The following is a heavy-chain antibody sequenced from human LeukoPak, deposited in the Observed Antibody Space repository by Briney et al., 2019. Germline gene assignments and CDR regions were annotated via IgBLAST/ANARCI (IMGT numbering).Heavy chain of an antibody. Sequence: GGSLRLSCAVSGFTFKKYAIHWVRQAPGKGLERVAFISWDGNTKYYADSVKGRFTISRDNSQNTLYLQMNSLRAEDTAVYYCVKLGGYGSGSYYNDLPFDYWGQGTLVTVSS. J-gene: IGHJ4*02. V-gene: IGHV3-30-3*01. CDR3: VKLGGYGSGSYYNDLPFDY. D-gene: IGHD3-10*01. CDR2: ISWDGNTK. CDR1: GFTFKKYA.